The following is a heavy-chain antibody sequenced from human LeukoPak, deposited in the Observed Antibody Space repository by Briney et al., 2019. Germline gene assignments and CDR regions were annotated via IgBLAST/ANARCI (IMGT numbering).Heavy chain of an antibody. CDR2: IYTSGST. V-gene: IGHV4-4*07. D-gene: IGHD6-19*01. J-gene: IGHJ3*02. CDR3: ARDAAGPSVDAFDI. CDR1: GGSISSYY. Sequence: SETLSLTYTVSGGSISSYYWSWIRQPAGKGLEWIGRIYTSGSTNYNPSLKSRVTMSVDTSKNQFSLKLSSVTAADTAVYYCARDAAGPSVDAFDIWGQGTMVTVSS.